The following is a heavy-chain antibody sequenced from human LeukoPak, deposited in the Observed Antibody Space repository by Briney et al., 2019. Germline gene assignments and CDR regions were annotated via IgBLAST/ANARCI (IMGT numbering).Heavy chain of an antibody. V-gene: IGHV1-2*06. J-gene: IGHJ6*03. CDR3: ARGPGRYSYGFYYYYYMDV. CDR1: GYTFTGYY. CDR2: INPNSGGT. Sequence: ASVKVSCKASGYTFTGYYMHWVRQAPGQGLEWMGRINPNSGGTNYAQKFQGRVTMTRDTSISTAYMELSRLRSDDTAVYYCARGPGRYSYGFYYYYYMDVWGKGTTVTVSS. D-gene: IGHD5-18*01.